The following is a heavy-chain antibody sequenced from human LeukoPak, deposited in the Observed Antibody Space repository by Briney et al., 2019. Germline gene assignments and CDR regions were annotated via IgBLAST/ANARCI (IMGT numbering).Heavy chain of an antibody. V-gene: IGHV3-23*01. CDR3: AKGPRTVRFGDRHKGIFDY. CDR1: GFTFTTFG. CDR2: IPGVGGRT. J-gene: IGHJ4*02. D-gene: IGHD3-10*01. Sequence: GGSLSPSWPPSGFTFTTFGMNWVRQVQGRGLGWVSVIPGVGGRTSYADSVKGRFTISRDNSKNTLYLQMNSLRAEDTAVYYCAKGPRTVRFGDRHKGIFDYWGQGTLVTVSS.